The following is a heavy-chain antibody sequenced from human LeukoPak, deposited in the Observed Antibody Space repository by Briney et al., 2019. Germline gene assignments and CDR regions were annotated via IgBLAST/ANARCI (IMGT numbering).Heavy chain of an antibody. V-gene: IGHV4-34*01. CDR1: GGSFSGYY. J-gene: IGHJ4*02. CDR3: ATRIRYFDWLLKGALDY. D-gene: IGHD3-9*01. CDR2: INHNGST. Sequence: SETLSLTCAVYGGSFSGYYWSWIRQPPGKGLEWIGEINHNGSTNYIPSLKSRVTISVDTSKNQFSLKLSSVTAADTAVYYCATRIRYFDWLLKGALDYWGQGTLVTVSS.